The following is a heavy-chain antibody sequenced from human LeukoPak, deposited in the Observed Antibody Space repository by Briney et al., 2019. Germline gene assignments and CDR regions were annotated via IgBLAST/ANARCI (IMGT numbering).Heavy chain of an antibody. CDR1: GGSISSSNW. Sequence: SETLSLTCAVSGGSISSSNWWSWVRQPPGKGLEWIGEIYHSGSTNYNPSLKSRVTISVDKSKNQFSLKLSSVTAADTAVYYCLSSGSTYYFDYWGQGTLVTVSS. J-gene: IGHJ4*02. D-gene: IGHD3-22*01. CDR3: LSSGSTYYFDY. CDR2: IYHSGST. V-gene: IGHV4-4*02.